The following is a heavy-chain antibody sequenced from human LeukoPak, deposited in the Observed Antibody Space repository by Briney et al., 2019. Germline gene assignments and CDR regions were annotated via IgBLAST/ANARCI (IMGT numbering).Heavy chain of an antibody. V-gene: IGHV4-59*12. J-gene: IGHJ5*02. CDR2: IYYSGST. Sequence: SETLSLTCTVSGGSISSYYWSWIRQPPGKGLEWIGYIYYSGSTNYNPSLKSRVTISVDTSKNQFSLKLSSVTAADTAVYYCAREREEMATISPYNWFDPWGQGTLVTVSS. CDR1: GGSISSYY. CDR3: AREREEMATISPYNWFDP. D-gene: IGHD5-24*01.